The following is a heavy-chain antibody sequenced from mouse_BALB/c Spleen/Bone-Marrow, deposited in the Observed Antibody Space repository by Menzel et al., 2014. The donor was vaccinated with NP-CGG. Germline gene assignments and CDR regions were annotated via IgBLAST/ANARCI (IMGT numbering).Heavy chain of an antibody. J-gene: IGHJ3*01. D-gene: IGHD2-4*01. CDR2: INPSTGYT. Sequence: VQLPQSGAELAKPGASVKMSCKASGYTFTSYWMHWVKQRPGQGLEWIGYINPSTGYTEYNQKFKDKATLTADKSSSTAYMQLSSLISEDSAVYYCARYDYDDWFAYWGQGTLVTVSA. CDR3: ARYDYDDWFAY. CDR1: GYTFTSYW. V-gene: IGHV1-7*01.